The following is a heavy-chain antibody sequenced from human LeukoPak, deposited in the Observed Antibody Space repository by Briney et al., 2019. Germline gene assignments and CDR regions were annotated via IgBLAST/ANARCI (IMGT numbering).Heavy chain of an antibody. Sequence: SETLSLTCTVSGGSISSYYWSWIRQPPGKGLEWIGYIFHSGATKYDTSLKGRVTISLDMSKNQFSLRLNSVTATDTAVYYCARGTGNYNYFDPWGQGTLVIVSS. V-gene: IGHV4-59*08. CDR2: IFHSGAT. CDR1: GGSISSYY. CDR3: ARGTGNYNYFDP. J-gene: IGHJ5*02. D-gene: IGHD1-7*01.